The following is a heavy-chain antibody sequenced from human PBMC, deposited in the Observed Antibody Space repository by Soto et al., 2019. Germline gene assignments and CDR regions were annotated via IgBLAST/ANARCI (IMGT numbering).Heavy chain of an antibody. V-gene: IGHV3-9*01. CDR2: ISWDSGNT. Sequence: EVPLVESGGGLVQPGRSLRLSCAATGFMFDDYAMHWVRQAPGKGLEWVSGISWDSGNTGYADSVRGRFTISRDNAKKSLYLQMNSLRAEDTAFYYCAKDRDNSGWFETFIDSWGEGTLVSVSS. D-gene: IGHD6-19*01. CDR3: AKDRDNSGWFETFIDS. CDR1: GFMFDDYA. J-gene: IGHJ4*02.